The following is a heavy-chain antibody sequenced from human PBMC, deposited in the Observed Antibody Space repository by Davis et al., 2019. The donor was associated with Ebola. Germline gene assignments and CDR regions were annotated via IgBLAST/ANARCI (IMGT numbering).Heavy chain of an antibody. J-gene: IGHJ5*01. CDR3: AKEGSYSSSWFGY. CDR1: GFTFSSYA. CDR2: ISGSCGST. V-gene: IGHV3-23*01. D-gene: IGHD6-13*01. Sequence: GESLKISCAASGFTFSSYAMSWVRQAPGKGLEWVSAISGSCGSTYYADSVKGRFTISRDNSKNTLYLQMNSLRAEDTAVYYCAKEGSYSSSWFGYWGQGTLVTVSS.